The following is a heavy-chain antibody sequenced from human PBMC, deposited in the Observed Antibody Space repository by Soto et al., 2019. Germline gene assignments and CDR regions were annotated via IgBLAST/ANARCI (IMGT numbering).Heavy chain of an antibody. CDR3: ASTGFSPDYYDSSVWFDP. J-gene: IGHJ5*02. D-gene: IGHD3-22*01. V-gene: IGHV4-59*01. CDR1: GGSISSYY. Sequence: PSETLSLTCTVSGGSISSYYWSWIRQPPGKGLEWIGCIYYSGSTNYNPSLKSRVTISVDTSKNQFSLKLSSVTAADTAVYYCASTGFSPDYYDSSVWFDPWGQGTLVTVSS. CDR2: IYYSGST.